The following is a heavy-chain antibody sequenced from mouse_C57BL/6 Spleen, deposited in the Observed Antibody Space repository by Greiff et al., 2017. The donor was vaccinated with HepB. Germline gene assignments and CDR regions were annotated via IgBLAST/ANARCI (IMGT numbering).Heavy chain of an antibody. CDR2: INPNNGGT. V-gene: IGHV1-26*01. Sequence: EVKLVESGPELVKPGASVKISCKASGYTFTDYYMNWVKQSHGKSLEWIGDINPNNGGTSYNQKFKGKATLTVDKSSSTAYMELRSLTSEDSAVYYCARELRLRGFDVWGTGTTVTVSS. CDR3: ARELRLRGFDV. J-gene: IGHJ1*03. D-gene: IGHD3-2*02. CDR1: GYTFTDYY.